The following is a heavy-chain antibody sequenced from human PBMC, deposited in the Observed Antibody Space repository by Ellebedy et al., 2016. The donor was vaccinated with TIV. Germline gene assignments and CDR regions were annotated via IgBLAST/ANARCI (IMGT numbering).Heavy chain of an antibody. D-gene: IGHD6-13*01. Sequence: PGGSLRLSCAASGFTFSTFVIHWVRQAPGKGLEWVAVISFDGSNKYYADSVKGRFTISRDNAKNSLYLQVNSLRAEDTAVYYCAKVGHLAAAGTIDYWGQGTLVTVSS. CDR1: GFTFSTFV. J-gene: IGHJ4*02. CDR3: AKVGHLAAAGTIDY. CDR2: ISFDGSNK. V-gene: IGHV3-30-3*01.